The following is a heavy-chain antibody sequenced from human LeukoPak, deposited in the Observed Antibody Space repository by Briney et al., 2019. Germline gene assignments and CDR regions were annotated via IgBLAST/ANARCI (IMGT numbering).Heavy chain of an antibody. J-gene: IGHJ4*02. V-gene: IGHV3-21*01. CDR2: ISSSSSYI. CDR3: ARSQSSRQITIPKTRRYFDY. CDR1: GFTFSSYS. D-gene: IGHD3-10*01. Sequence: KSGGSLRLSCAASGFTFSSYSMNWVRQAPGKGLEWVSSISSSSSYIYYADSVKGRFTISRDNAKNSLYLQMNSLRAEDTAVYYCARSQSSRQITIPKTRRYFDYWGQGVLVTVSS.